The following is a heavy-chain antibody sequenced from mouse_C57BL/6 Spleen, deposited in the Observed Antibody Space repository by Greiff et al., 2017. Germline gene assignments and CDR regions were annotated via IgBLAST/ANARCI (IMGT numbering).Heavy chain of an antibody. CDR1: GYTFTSYW. J-gene: IGHJ4*01. CDR2: IDPSDSET. Sequence: QVHVKQPGAELVRPGSSVKLSCKASGYTFTSYWMHWVKQRPIQGLEWIGNIDPSDSETHYNQKFKDKATLTVDKSSSTAYMLLSSLTSEDSAFYYCARGYEGVDYWGQGTSVTVSS. CDR3: ARGYEGVDY. V-gene: IGHV1-52*01. D-gene: IGHD1-2*01.